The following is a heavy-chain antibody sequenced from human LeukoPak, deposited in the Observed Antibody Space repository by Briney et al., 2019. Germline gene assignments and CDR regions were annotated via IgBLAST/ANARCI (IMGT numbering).Heavy chain of an antibody. CDR1: GGSISSSSYY. CDR2: IYYSGST. CDR3: ARGGYIAALGY. V-gene: IGHV4-39*01. J-gene: IGHJ4*02. Sequence: SETLSLTCTVSGGSISSSSYYWGWIRQPPGKGLEWIGSIYYSGSTYYNPSLKSRVTISVDTSKNQFSLKLSSVTAADTAVYYCARGGYIAALGYWGQGTLVTVSS. D-gene: IGHD6-6*01.